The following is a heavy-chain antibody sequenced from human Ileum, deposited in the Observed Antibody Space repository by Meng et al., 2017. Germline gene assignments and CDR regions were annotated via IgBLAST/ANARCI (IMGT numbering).Heavy chain of an antibody. V-gene: IGHV4-4*02. J-gene: IGHJ5*02. Sequence: QVPLQQAVPGRGEPLGTLAPTCVVSGASSSCGDWWSWVRQPPGKGLEWIGEIHHGGGTNYNPSLKSRVTISVDKSSNQYTLRLTSVTAADTAMYYCARNGAYSADPWGQGTLVTVSS. CDR2: IHHGGGT. CDR1: GASSSCGDW. CDR3: ARNGAYSADP. D-gene: IGHD2-21*01.